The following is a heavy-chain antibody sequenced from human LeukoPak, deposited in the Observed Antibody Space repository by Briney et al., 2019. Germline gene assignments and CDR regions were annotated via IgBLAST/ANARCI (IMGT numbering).Heavy chain of an antibody. V-gene: IGHV4-4*07. J-gene: IGHJ5*02. Sequence: PSETLSLTCTASGGSISSYYWSWIRQPAGKGLEWIGRIYTSGSTNYNPSLKSRVTMSVDTSKNQFSLKLSSVTAADTAVYYCASGIIAAAGTDWFDPWGQGTLVTVSS. CDR1: GGSISSYY. CDR2: IYTSGST. CDR3: ASGIIAAAGTDWFDP. D-gene: IGHD6-13*01.